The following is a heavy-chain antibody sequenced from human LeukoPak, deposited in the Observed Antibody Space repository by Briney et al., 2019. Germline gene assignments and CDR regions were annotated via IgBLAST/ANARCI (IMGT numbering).Heavy chain of an antibody. CDR2: IYYSGST. CDR1: GGSISSFY. J-gene: IGHJ4*02. Sequence: SETLSLTCTVSGGSISSFYWSWIRQPPGKGLEWIGYIYYSGSTNYNPSLKSRVTISVDTSKNQFSLRLRPVTAADTAVYYCARGVVIAPQTFDYWGQGTLVTVSS. D-gene: IGHD2-21*01. V-gene: IGHV4-59*01. CDR3: ARGVVIAPQTFDY.